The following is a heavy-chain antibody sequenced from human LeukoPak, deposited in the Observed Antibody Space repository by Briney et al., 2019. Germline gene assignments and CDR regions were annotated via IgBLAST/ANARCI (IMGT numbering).Heavy chain of an antibody. CDR3: ARVKAGIVEAGTRVAGYYGMDV. Sequence: SQTLSLTCVISGDSVSSSIAAWNWIRQSPSRGLEWLGRTQYRSKWYNDYAVSVKSRMTINPDTSKDQFSLQLNSVTPEDTAVYYCARVKAGIVEAGTRVAGYYGMDVWGQGTTVTVSS. CDR2: TQYRSKWYN. J-gene: IGHJ6*02. V-gene: IGHV6-1*01. CDR1: GDSVSSSIAA. D-gene: IGHD6-19*01.